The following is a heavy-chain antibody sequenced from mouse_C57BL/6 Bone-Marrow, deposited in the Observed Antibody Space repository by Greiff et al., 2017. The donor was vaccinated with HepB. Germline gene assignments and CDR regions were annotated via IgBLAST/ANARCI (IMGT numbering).Heavy chain of an antibody. Sequence: VQLVESGPGLVQPSQSLSITCTVSGFSLTSYGVHWVRQSPGKGLEWLGVIWSGGSTDYNAAFISRLSISKDNSKSQVFFKMNSLQADDTAIYYCARNYDYDPLFAYWGQGTLVTVSA. CDR1: GFSLTSYG. J-gene: IGHJ3*01. CDR3: ARNYDYDPLFAY. V-gene: IGHV2-2*01. D-gene: IGHD2-4*01. CDR2: IWSGGST.